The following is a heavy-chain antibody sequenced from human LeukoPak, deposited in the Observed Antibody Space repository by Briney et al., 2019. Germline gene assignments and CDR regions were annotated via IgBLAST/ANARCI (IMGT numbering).Heavy chain of an antibody. Sequence: GGSLRLSCAASGFTFSDYYMSWIRQAPGKGLEWVSYISISSSDTNYADSVKGRFTVSRDNAKNTLYLQIYSLRAEDTAVYYCARVGAVAITVLNYYGLDVWGQGTTVTVSS. CDR1: GFTFSDYY. CDR3: ARVGAVAITVLNYYGLDV. J-gene: IGHJ6*02. V-gene: IGHV3-11*06. D-gene: IGHD1-26*01. CDR2: ISISSSDT.